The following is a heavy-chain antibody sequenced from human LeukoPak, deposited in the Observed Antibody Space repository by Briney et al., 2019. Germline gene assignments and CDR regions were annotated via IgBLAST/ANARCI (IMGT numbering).Heavy chain of an antibody. CDR1: VFTFSRYG. J-gene: IGHJ4*02. CDR3: AKDHLPGIVVADRHY. Sequence: GGTLRLSCAASVFTFSRYGMSWVRQAPGKGLEWVSAISGSGGSTYYADSVKGRFTISRDNSKNTLYLQINSLRAEDTAVYYCAKDHLPGIVVADRHYWGQGTLVSVS. D-gene: IGHD6-19*01. CDR2: ISGSGGST. V-gene: IGHV3-23*01.